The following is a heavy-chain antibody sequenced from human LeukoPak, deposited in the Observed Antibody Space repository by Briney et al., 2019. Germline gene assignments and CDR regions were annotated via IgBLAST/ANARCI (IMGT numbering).Heavy chain of an antibody. CDR3: ARADPPWDDSSGYFAY. D-gene: IGHD3-22*01. CDR2: ISYDGSNK. Sequence: GGSLRLSCAASGFTFSSYGMHWVRQAPGKGLEWVAVISYDGSNKYYADSVKGRFTISRDNSKNTLYLQMNSLRSEDTAVYYCARADPPWDDSSGYFAYWGQGTLVTVSS. J-gene: IGHJ4*02. V-gene: IGHV3-30*03. CDR1: GFTFSSYG.